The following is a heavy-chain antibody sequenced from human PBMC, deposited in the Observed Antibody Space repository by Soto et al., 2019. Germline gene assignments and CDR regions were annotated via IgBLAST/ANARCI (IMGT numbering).Heavy chain of an antibody. Sequence: GGSLRLSCAASGFTFSSYGMHWVRQAPGKGLEWVAVISYDGSNKYYADSVKGRFTISRDNSKNTLYLQMNSLRAEDTAVYYCARTPRKQQLAYATYFQHWGQGTLVTVSS. D-gene: IGHD6-13*01. V-gene: IGHV3-30*03. CDR2: ISYDGSNK. CDR1: GFTFSSYG. J-gene: IGHJ1*01. CDR3: ARTPRKQQLAYATYFQH.